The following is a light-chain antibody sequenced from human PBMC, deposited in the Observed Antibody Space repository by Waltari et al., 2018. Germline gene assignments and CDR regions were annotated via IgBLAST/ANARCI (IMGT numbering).Light chain of an antibody. CDR1: QDIGNE. J-gene: IGKJ2*01. Sequence: AIQLTQFPSSLSAAVGDRVTIICRASQDIGNELGWYQQKPGIAPKPLIYGASFLQDGVPSRFSGSGSGTDFTLTISSLQPEDFASYLCLQDHDYPYSFGHGIKLE. V-gene: IGKV1-6*01. CDR3: LQDHDYPYS. CDR2: GAS.